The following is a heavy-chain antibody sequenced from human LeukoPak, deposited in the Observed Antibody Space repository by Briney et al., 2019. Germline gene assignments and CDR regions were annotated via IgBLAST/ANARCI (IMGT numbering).Heavy chain of an antibody. Sequence: GGSLRPSCVASGFMFSNYGMNWVRQAPGKGLEWVSSIRSSSNNIYYADSVRGRFTISRDNAKNSLYLEMNSLRAEDTAVYYCAREYCGGDCYSVHYYYGMDVWGIGTTVTVSS. CDR1: GFMFSNYG. V-gene: IGHV3-21*01. D-gene: IGHD2-21*02. J-gene: IGHJ6*04. CDR2: IRSSSNNI. CDR3: AREYCGGDCYSVHYYYGMDV.